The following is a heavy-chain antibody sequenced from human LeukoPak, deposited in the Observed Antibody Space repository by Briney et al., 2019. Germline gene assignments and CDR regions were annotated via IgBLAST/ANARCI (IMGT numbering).Heavy chain of an antibody. CDR3: ARGWGSDSSGYYFDFQH. J-gene: IGHJ1*01. CDR2: MNPNSGNT. CDR1: GYTFTSYD. V-gene: IGHV1-8*01. Sequence: GASVKVSCKASGYTFTSYDINWVRQATGQGLKWMGWMNPNSGNTGYAQKFQGRVTMTRNTSISTAYMELSSLRSEDTAVYYCARGWGSDSSGYYFDFQHWGQGTLVTVSS. D-gene: IGHD3-22*01.